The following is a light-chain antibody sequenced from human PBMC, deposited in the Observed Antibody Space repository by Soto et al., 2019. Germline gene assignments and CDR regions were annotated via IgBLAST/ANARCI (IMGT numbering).Light chain of an antibody. V-gene: IGLV2-11*01. CDR2: DVN. CDR1: SSDVGGYHY. J-gene: IGLJ7*01. Sequence: QAVVTQPRSVSGSPGQSVTLSCTGTSSDVGGYHYVSWYQHHPGKAPKIIIYDVNKRPSGVPDRFSGSKSGNTASLTISGLQTEDEADYYCCSYAGSYTLVFGGGTQLTVL. CDR3: CSYAGSYTLV.